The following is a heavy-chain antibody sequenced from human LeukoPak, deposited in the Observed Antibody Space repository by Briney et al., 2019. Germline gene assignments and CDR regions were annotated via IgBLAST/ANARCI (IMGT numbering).Heavy chain of an antibody. Sequence: KASETLSLTCTVSGDSISSTSYYWAWIRQPPGKGLEWIGSIDYSGSNYYSPSLKSRVTMSVDTSKNQFSLKLTSVTAADTAVYYCARHPNYYDSGRFLQLDDLDYWGQGTLVTVSS. CDR3: ARHPNYYDSGRFLQLDDLDY. J-gene: IGHJ4*02. V-gene: IGHV4-39*01. CDR2: IDYSGSN. D-gene: IGHD3-22*01. CDR1: GDSISSTSYY.